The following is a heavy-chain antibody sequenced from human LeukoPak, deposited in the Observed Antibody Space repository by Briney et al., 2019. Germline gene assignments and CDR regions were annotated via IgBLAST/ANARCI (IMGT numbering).Heavy chain of an antibody. CDR3: ARDIVAPGLFFDS. CDR1: GFTFSDYY. Sequence: PGGSLRLSCAASGFTFSDYYMGWIRQAPGKGLECVSYMSGSGSDIYYADSVKGRFTISRDNGRNSLYLQMNSLRAEDTAVYYCARDIVAPGLFFDSWGQGTLVTVPS. CDR2: MSGSGSDI. J-gene: IGHJ4*02. D-gene: IGHD5-12*01. V-gene: IGHV3-11*04.